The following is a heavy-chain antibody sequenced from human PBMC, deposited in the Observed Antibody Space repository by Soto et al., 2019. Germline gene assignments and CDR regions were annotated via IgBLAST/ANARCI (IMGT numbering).Heavy chain of an antibody. CDR2: INSDGSST. V-gene: IGHV3-74*01. CDR1: GFTFSSYW. J-gene: IGHJ5*02. CDR3: AREPVATQFDP. Sequence: GGSLRLSCAASGFTFSSYWMHWVRQAPGKGLVWVSRINSDGSSTSYADSVKGRFTISRDNAKNTLYLQMNSLRAEDTAVYYCAREPVATQFDPWGQGTLVTVSS. D-gene: IGHD5-12*01.